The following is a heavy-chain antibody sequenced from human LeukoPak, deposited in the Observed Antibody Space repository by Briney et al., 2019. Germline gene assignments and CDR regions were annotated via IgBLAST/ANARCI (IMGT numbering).Heavy chain of an antibody. Sequence: SETLSLTCTVSGGSISSSSYYWGWIRQPPGKGLEWIGSIYYSGSTYYNPSLKSRVTISVDTSKNQFSLKLSSVTAADTAVYYCARDRIGVDVWGKGTTVTVSS. D-gene: IGHD3-10*01. CDR3: ARDRIGVDV. V-gene: IGHV4-39*02. CDR2: IYYSGST. CDR1: GGSISSSSYY. J-gene: IGHJ6*04.